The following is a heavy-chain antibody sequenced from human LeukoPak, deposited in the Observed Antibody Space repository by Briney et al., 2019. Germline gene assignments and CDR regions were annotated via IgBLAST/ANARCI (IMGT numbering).Heavy chain of an antibody. CDR1: GGSFSGYY. Sequence: SETLSLTCAVYGGSFSGYYWSWIRQPPGKGLEWIGEINHSGSTNYNPSLKSRVTISVDTSKNQFSLKLSSVTAADTAVYYCARGWYSYGLPFDYWGQGTLVTVSS. V-gene: IGHV4-34*01. J-gene: IGHJ4*02. D-gene: IGHD5-18*01. CDR3: ARGWYSYGLPFDY. CDR2: INHSGST.